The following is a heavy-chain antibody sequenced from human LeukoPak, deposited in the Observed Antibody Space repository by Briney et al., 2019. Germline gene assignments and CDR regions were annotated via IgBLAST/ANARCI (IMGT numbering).Heavy chain of an antibody. Sequence: QSGGSLRLSCAASGFTFSSYWMHWVRQAPGKGLVWVSRINSDGSSTSYADSVKGRFTISRDNAKNTLYLQMNSLRAEDTAVYYCAKDAYSGYDPHFDYWGQGTLVTVSS. D-gene: IGHD5-12*01. CDR2: INSDGSST. V-gene: IGHV3-74*01. J-gene: IGHJ4*02. CDR3: AKDAYSGYDPHFDY. CDR1: GFTFSSYW.